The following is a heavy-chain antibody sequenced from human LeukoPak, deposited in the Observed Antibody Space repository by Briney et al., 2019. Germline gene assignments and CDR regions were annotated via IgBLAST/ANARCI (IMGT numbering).Heavy chain of an antibody. D-gene: IGHD4-4*01. V-gene: IGHV3-21*01. CDR1: GFTFSSYS. Sequence: GGSLRLSCAASGFTFSSYSMNWVRQAPGKGLEWVSSISSSSSYIYYADSVKGRFTISRDNAKNSLYLQMNSPRAEDTAVYYCARDSSGYSNFHWFDPWGQGTLVTVSS. J-gene: IGHJ5*02. CDR2: ISSSSSYI. CDR3: ARDSSGYSNFHWFDP.